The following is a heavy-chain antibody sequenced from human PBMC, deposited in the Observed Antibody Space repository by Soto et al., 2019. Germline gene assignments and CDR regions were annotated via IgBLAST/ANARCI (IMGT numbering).Heavy chain of an antibody. J-gene: IGHJ4*02. CDR3: SHGYGQYFNS. D-gene: IGHD5-18*01. Sequence: GGSLRLSCSVSGFPFSSFAMNWVRQAPGKGLEWVGRIKSKTAGGTTDYAAPVKGRFTILRDDSKNTLYLQMDSLITEDTAVYFCSHGYGQYFNSWGQGTLVTVSS. V-gene: IGHV3-15*07. CDR1: GFPFSSFA. CDR2: IKSKTAGGTT.